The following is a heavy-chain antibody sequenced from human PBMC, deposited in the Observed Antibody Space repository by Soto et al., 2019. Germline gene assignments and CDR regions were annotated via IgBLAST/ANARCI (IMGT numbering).Heavy chain of an antibody. D-gene: IGHD6-13*01. Sequence: PSETLSLTCTVSGGSXSSSSYYWGWIRQPPGKGLEWIGSIYYSGSTYYNPSLKSRVTISVDTSKNQFSLKLSSVTAADTAVYYCARRIAAAGNFDYWGQGTLVTVSS. CDR2: IYYSGST. CDR3: ARRIAAAGNFDY. J-gene: IGHJ4*02. CDR1: GGSXSSSSYY. V-gene: IGHV4-39*01.